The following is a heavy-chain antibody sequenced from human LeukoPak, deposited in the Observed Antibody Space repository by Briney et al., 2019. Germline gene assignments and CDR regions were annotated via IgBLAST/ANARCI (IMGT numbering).Heavy chain of an antibody. CDR1: GGSISTYY. J-gene: IGHJ6*02. CDR2: IFYSGST. D-gene: IGHD1-26*01. Sequence: PSETLSLTCTVSGGSISTYYWSWIRQPPGKGLELIGYIFYSGSTNYNPSLESRVTISVDTSKNQFSLKLSSVTAADTAVYYCARGNSGSYYAMDVWGQGTTVTVSS. CDR3: ARGNSGSYYAMDV. V-gene: IGHV4-59*01.